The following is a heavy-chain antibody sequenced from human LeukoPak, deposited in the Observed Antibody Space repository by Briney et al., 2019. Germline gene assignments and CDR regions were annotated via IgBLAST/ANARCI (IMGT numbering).Heavy chain of an antibody. CDR3: ARVSVRWQQLAPFDDY. Sequence: PSETLSLTCAVYGGSFSGYYWSWIRQPPGKGLEWIGEIKHSGSTNYNPSLKSRVTISVDTSKNQFSLKLSSVTAADTAVYYCARVSVRWQQLAPFDDYWGQGTLVTVSS. CDR1: GGSFSGYY. CDR2: IKHSGST. J-gene: IGHJ4*02. D-gene: IGHD6-13*01. V-gene: IGHV4-34*01.